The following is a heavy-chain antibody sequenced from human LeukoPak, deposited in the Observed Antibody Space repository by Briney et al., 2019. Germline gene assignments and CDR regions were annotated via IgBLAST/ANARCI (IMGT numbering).Heavy chain of an antibody. V-gene: IGHV6-1*01. CDR2: TYYRSKWYN. J-gene: IGHJ4*02. CDR1: GGSISSYY. D-gene: IGHD6-19*01. CDR3: TRDEQWLVYFDY. Sequence: PSETLSLTCTVSGGSISSYYWNWIRQSPSRGLEWLGRTYYRSKWYNDYAESVKSRITINPDTSKNQFSLQLNSVTPEDTAVYYCTRDEQWLVYFDYWGQGSLVTVSS.